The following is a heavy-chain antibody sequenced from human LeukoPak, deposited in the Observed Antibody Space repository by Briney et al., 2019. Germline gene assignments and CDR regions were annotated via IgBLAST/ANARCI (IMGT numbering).Heavy chain of an antibody. CDR1: GFTFSSYA. V-gene: IGHV3-23*01. D-gene: IGHD3-22*01. Sequence: GGSLRLSCAASGFTFSSYAMSWVRQAPGKGLEWVSAISGSGGSTYYADSVKGRFTISRDNSKNTLYLQMNSLRAEDTAVYYCAKDSLVPIVVVPAFDYWGQGTLVTVSS. J-gene: IGHJ4*02. CDR2: ISGSGGST. CDR3: AKDSLVPIVVVPAFDY.